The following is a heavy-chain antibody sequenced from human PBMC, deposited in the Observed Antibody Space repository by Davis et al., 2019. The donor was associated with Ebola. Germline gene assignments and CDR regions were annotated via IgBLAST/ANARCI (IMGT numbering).Heavy chain of an antibody. CDR1: GDTFRSFA. CDR3: TLLQEHL. Sequence: SVKVSCKSSGDTFRSFAVSWVRQAPGQGLEWMGGIIPIFRSPNYAQKFQGRLTITADESTKTVYMELSSLHQGPIGLPPGTLLQEHLWG. CDR2: IIPIFRSP. V-gene: IGHV1-69*13. J-gene: IGHJ6*01.